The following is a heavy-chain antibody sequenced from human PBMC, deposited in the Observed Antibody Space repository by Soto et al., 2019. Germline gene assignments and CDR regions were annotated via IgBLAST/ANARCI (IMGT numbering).Heavy chain of an antibody. V-gene: IGHV3-15*07. Sequence: GGSLRLSCAASGFTFSNAWMNWVRQAPGKGLEWVGRIKSKTDGGTTDYAAPVKGRFTISRDDSKNTLYLQMNSLKTEDTAVYYCTTALSLSGCGIAVAGPVCDYYYYGMDVWGQGTTVTVSS. CDR2: IKSKTDGGTT. D-gene: IGHD6-19*01. J-gene: IGHJ6*02. CDR1: GFTFSNAW. CDR3: TTALSLSGCGIAVAGPVCDYYYYGMDV.